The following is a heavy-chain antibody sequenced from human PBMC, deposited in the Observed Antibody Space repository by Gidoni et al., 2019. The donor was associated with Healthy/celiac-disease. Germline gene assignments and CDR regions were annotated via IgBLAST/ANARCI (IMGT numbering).Heavy chain of an antibody. CDR1: GGSFSGYY. D-gene: IGHD6-13*01. V-gene: IGHV4-34*01. Sequence: QVQLQQRGAGRLKPSETLSLTCAVYGGSFSGYYWSWVRKPPGKGLEWLGEINHSRRTNYNPSLKSRVTISVDTSKNQFSLKLSSVTAADTAVYYCARGKTIAAAGGYFDYWGQGTLVTVSS. CDR2: INHSRRT. J-gene: IGHJ4*02. CDR3: ARGKTIAAAGGYFDY.